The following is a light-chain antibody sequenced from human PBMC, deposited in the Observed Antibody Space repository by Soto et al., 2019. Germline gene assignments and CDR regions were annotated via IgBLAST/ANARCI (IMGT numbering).Light chain of an antibody. V-gene: IGKV3D-15*01. CDR3: QQYHNWPPIT. CDR2: GAS. J-gene: IGKJ5*01. Sequence: VMTPSPVTLSFSPWGRATLSCRASQFVSSNLAWYQQKPGQAPRLLIYGASTRATGIPARFSGSGSGTEFTLTISNLQSEDFAVYFCQQYHNWPPITFGQGTRLEI. CDR1: QFVSSN.